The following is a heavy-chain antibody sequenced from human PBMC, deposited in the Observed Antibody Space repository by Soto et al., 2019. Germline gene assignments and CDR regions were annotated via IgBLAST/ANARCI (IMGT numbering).Heavy chain of an antibody. V-gene: IGHV4-34*01. D-gene: IGHD1-1*01. J-gene: IGHJ3*02. Sequence: QVQLQQWGAGLLKPSETLSLTCAVFGGSVNSGHYYWSWIRQPPGKGLEWIGEMSHSGGTHFNPSHKSRVTISVDTSKNQFSLKMSSVTAADTALYYCARVERGTATTVVDAFDIWGPGTMVTVSS. CDR3: ARVERGTATTVVDAFDI. CDR2: MSHSGGT. CDR1: GGSVNSGHYY.